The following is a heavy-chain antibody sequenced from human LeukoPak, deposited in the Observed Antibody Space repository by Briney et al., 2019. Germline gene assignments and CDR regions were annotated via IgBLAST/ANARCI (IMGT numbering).Heavy chain of an antibody. D-gene: IGHD3-16*01. V-gene: IGHV4-39*01. CDR1: GDSINSPHYY. Sequence: PSETLSLSCNVSGDSINSPHYYWAWIRQPPGEGLEWIGSIYYSGGAYSHPSLKSRATIFVDTSNNHFSLKLRSVTAADTAVYYCARQLIQPRAFDSWGQGTLVTVSS. J-gene: IGHJ4*02. CDR2: IYYSGGA. CDR3: ARQLIQPRAFDS.